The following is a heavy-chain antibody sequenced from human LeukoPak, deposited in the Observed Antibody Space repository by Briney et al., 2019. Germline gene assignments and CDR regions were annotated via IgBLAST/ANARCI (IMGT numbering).Heavy chain of an antibody. CDR1: GFTFSNHW. V-gene: IGHV3-7*01. J-gene: IGHJ6*02. D-gene: IGHD1-26*01. Sequence: GGSLRLSCAASGFTFSNHWMSWVRQAPGKGLEWVASIKEDETEKYYVDSVKGRFTISRDNSKNTLYLQMNSLRAGDTAVYYCARDRIVGATPSSYYYGMDVWGQGTTVTVSS. CDR3: ARDRIVGATPSSYYYGMDV. CDR2: IKEDETEK.